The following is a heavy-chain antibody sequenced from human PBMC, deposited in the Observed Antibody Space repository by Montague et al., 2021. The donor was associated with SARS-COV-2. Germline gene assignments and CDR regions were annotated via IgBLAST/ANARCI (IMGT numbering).Heavy chain of an antibody. D-gene: IGHD5-12*01. Sequence: SETLSLTCTVSGGSISSSNYYWDWIRQPPGKGLEWIGSIYGSGSTYYNPSLKSRVTISVDTSKNHFSLKLNSVTAADTAVYYCARRGRKLLPVATTIGGFDIWGQGTMVTVSS. CDR2: IYGSGST. V-gene: IGHV4-39*02. J-gene: IGHJ3*02. CDR3: ARRGRKLLPVATTIGGFDI. CDR1: GGSISSSNYY.